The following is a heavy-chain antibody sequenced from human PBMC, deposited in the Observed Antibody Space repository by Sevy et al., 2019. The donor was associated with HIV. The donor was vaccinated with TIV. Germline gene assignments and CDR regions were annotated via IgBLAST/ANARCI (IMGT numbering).Heavy chain of an antibody. CDR2: MNPNSGST. V-gene: IGHV1-8*01. CDR3: ASALYGDYRVSAFDI. D-gene: IGHD4-17*01. Sequence: ASVKVSCKASGYTFTSYDINWVRQATGQGLEWMGWMNPNSGSTGYAQKFQGRVTMTRNTSISTAYMELSSLRSEDTAVYYCASALYGDYRVSAFDIWGQGTMVTVSS. CDR1: GYTFTSYD. J-gene: IGHJ3*02.